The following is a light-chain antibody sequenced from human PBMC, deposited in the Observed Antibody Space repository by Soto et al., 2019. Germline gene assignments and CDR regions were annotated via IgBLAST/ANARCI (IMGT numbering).Light chain of an antibody. CDR3: HQYTTSALT. V-gene: IGKV1-5*03. J-gene: IGKJ4*01. CDR2: KAS. Sequence: DNQLSQSPSSISASVGYRFTITCRASQSISSWLAWYQQKPGKAPKLLIHKASSLADGVPSRFRGRGSGTEFTLIISSLRPEDFETESWHQYTTSALTFGGGTKVDIK. CDR1: QSISSW.